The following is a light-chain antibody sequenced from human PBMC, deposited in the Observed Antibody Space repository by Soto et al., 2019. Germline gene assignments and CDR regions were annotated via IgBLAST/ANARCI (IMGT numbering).Light chain of an antibody. V-gene: IGKV3-20*01. CDR3: QHYGSSPPIT. J-gene: IGKJ5*01. CDR2: GAS. CDR1: QSVSSSY. Sequence: EIVLTQSPGTLSLSPGERATLSCRASQSVSSSYLAWYQQRPGQAPRLLIYGASSRATGIPDRFRGSGSETDFTLTISRVEPEDYAVYYCQHYGSSPPITFGQGTRLEIQ.